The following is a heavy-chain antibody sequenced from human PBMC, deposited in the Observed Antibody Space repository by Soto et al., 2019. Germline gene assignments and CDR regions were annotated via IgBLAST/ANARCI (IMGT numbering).Heavy chain of an antibody. CDR2: INHSGST. D-gene: IGHD2-2*01. V-gene: IGHV4-34*01. Sequence: QVQLQQWGAGLLKPSETLPLTCAVYGGSFSGYYWSWIRQPPGKGLEGIGEINHSGSTNYNPSPNSRVTISVDTSKIQFSLKLSAVTAADTAVYYCAREVGYCSSTSCYRGAFDIWGQGTMVTVSS. CDR1: GGSFSGYY. CDR3: AREVGYCSSTSCYRGAFDI. J-gene: IGHJ3*02.